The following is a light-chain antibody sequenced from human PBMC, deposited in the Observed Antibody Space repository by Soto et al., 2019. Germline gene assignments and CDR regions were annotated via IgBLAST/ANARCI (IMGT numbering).Light chain of an antibody. V-gene: IGKV3-20*01. J-gene: IGKJ1*01. CDR2: GGF. Sequence: EIVLTQSPGTLSLSPGERVTLSCRASQSVSDTFIAWYQQKPGQAPRLLIYGGFYGATGIPDRFSGSGSGTDFTLTITRLEPEDLAMYYCQQYVTSPWTFGQGTRLDIK. CDR3: QQYVTSPWT. CDR1: QSVSDTF.